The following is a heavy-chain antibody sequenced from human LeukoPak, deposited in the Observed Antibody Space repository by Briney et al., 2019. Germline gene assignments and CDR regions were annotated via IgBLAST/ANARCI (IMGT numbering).Heavy chain of an antibody. Sequence: PSETLSLTCTVSGGSISSYYWSWIRQPPGKGLEWIGYIYYSGSTNYNPPLKSRVTISINTSKNQFSLNLTSVTAADSAVYYCARGMYYYDGSGDYWGQGTLVTVSS. J-gene: IGHJ4*02. CDR2: IYYSGST. CDR1: GGSISSYY. D-gene: IGHD3-22*01. CDR3: ARGMYYYDGSGDY. V-gene: IGHV4-59*08.